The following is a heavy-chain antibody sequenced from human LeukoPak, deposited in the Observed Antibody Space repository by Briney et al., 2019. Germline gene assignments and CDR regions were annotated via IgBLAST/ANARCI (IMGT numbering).Heavy chain of an antibody. Sequence: SETLSLTCAVYGGSFSGYYWSWIRQPPGKGLEWIGEINHSGSTNYNPSLKSRVTISVDTSKNQFSLKLSSVTAADTAVYYCARVFPGGGAGTGYFDYGAQEPLATVS. CDR1: GGSFSGYY. CDR2: INHSGST. D-gene: IGHD3-16*01. CDR3: ARVFPGGGAGTGYFDY. J-gene: IGHJ4*02. V-gene: IGHV4-34*01.